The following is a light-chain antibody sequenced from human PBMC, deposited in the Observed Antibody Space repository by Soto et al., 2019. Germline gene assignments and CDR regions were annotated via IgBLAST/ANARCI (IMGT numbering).Light chain of an antibody. Sequence: QSALPQPPSVSLAPGQSVTLSCSGTIDDVTAYYRVSWYQQHPGKAPKLMIYEVSNRPSGVSNRFSGSKSGNTASLTISGLQAEDEADYYCSSYTSSSYVVFGGGTKVTV. V-gene: IGLV2-14*01. CDR2: EVS. CDR3: SSYTSSSYVV. CDR1: IDDVTAYYR. J-gene: IGLJ2*01.